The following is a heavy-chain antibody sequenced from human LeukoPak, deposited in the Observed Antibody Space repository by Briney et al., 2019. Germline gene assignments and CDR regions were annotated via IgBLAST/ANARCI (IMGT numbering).Heavy chain of an antibody. CDR2: IYYSGST. CDR3: ARRPGSFTFDY. Sequence: ETLSLTCTVSGGSISSFHWSWIRQPPGKGLEWIGYIYYSGSTIYNPSLKSRVTISIDTSKNQFSLKLSSVTAADTAVYYCARRPGSFTFDYWGQGTLVTVSS. V-gene: IGHV4-59*12. J-gene: IGHJ4*02. D-gene: IGHD2-2*01. CDR1: GGSISSFH.